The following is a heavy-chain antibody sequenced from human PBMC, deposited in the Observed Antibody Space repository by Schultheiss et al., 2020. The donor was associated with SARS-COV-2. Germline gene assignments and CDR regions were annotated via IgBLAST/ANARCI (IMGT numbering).Heavy chain of an antibody. Sequence: SETLSLTCTVSGGSVSSGSYYWSWIRQPPGKGLEWIGYIYYSGSTNYNPSLKSRVTISVDTSKNQFSLKLSSVTAADTAVYYCARDRDLYYYDSSGYHYGMDVWGQGTTVTVSS. CDR2: IYYSGST. V-gene: IGHV4-61*01. J-gene: IGHJ6*02. CDR3: ARDRDLYYYDSSGYHYGMDV. CDR1: GGSVSSGSYY. D-gene: IGHD3-22*01.